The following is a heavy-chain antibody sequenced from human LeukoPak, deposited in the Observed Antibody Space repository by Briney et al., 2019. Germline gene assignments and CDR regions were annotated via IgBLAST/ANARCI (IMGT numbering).Heavy chain of an antibody. CDR2: IIPIFGTA. Sequence: SVKFSCKASGGTFSSYAISWVRQAPGQGLEWMGGIIPIFGTANYAQKFQGRVTITADESTSTAYMELSSLRSEDTAVYYCARMDTPMVNAFDIWGQGTMVTVSS. J-gene: IGHJ3*02. CDR1: GGTFSSYA. D-gene: IGHD5-18*01. CDR3: ARMDTPMVNAFDI. V-gene: IGHV1-69*01.